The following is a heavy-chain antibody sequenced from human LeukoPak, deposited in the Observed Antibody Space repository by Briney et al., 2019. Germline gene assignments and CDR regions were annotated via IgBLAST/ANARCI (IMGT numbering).Heavy chain of an antibody. CDR3: ARGRPYSSSPNWFDP. CDR1: GYTFTSYG. Sequence: GASVKVSCKASGYTFTSYGISWVRQAPGQGLEWMGWISAYNGNTNYAQKLQGRVTMTTDTSTSTAYMELRSLRSDDTAVYYCARGRPYSSSPNWFDPWGQGTLVTVSS. D-gene: IGHD6-13*01. V-gene: IGHV1-18*04. J-gene: IGHJ5*02. CDR2: ISAYNGNT.